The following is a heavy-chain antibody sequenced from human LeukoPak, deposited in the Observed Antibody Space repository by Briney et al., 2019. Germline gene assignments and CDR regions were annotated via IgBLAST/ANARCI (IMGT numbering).Heavy chain of an antibody. CDR2: IRYDGSNK. CDR3: AKERDTAMVTIDY. V-gene: IGHV3-30*02. Sequence: GSLRLSCAASGFTFSSYGMHWVRQAPGKGLEWVAFIRYDGSNKYYADSVKGRFTISRDNSKNTLYLQMNSLRAEDTAVYYCAKERDTAMVTIDYWGQGTLVTVSS. J-gene: IGHJ4*02. D-gene: IGHD5-18*01. CDR1: GFTFSSYG.